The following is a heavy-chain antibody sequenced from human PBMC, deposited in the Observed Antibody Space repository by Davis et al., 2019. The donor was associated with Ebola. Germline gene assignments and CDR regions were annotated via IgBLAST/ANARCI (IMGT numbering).Heavy chain of an antibody. J-gene: IGHJ4*02. Sequence: ASVKVSCKASGYTFTSYGISWVRQAPGQGLEWMGWISAYNGNTNYAQKLQGRVTITTYTSTSTAYMELRSLRSDDTAVYYCGRDILVGATGNWGQGTLVTVSS. CDR3: GRDILVGATGN. V-gene: IGHV1-18*01. CDR2: ISAYNGNT. CDR1: GYTFTSYG. D-gene: IGHD1-26*01.